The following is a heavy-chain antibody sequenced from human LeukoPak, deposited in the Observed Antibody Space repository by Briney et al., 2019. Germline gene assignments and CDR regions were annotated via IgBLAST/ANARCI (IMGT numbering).Heavy chain of an antibody. CDR3: ATQSRDETHFDY. V-gene: IGHV4-4*09. Sequence: SETLSLACTVSGGSISSYYWSWIRQPPGKGLEWIGYIYTSGSTNYNPSLKSRVTISVDTSKNQFSLMLSSVTAADTAVYYCATQSRDETHFDYWGQGTLVTVSS. J-gene: IGHJ4*02. CDR2: IYTSGST. CDR1: GGSISSYY. D-gene: IGHD5-24*01.